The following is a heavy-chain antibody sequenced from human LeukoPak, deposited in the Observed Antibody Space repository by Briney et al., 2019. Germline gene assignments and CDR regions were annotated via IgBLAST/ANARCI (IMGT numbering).Heavy chain of an antibody. CDR3: ARQPVSSGWYQHSRALDY. D-gene: IGHD6-19*01. V-gene: IGHV4-31*03. Sequence: KPSETLSLTCTVSGGSISSGGYYWSWIRQHPGKGLEWIGYIYYSGSTYYNPSLKSRVTISVDTSKNQFPLKLSSVTAADTAVYYCARQPVSSGWYQHSRALDYWGQGTLVTVSS. J-gene: IGHJ4*02. CDR1: GGSISSGGYY. CDR2: IYYSGST.